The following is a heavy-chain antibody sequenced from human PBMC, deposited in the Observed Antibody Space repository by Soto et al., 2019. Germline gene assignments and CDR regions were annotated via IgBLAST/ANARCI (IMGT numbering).Heavy chain of an antibody. J-gene: IGHJ5*02. CDR1: GDSISSANNY. CDR2: ISYSGTT. Sequence: QVQLQESGPGLVKPSQTLSLTCTVSGDSISSANNYWSWIRQPPGEGLEWIGFISYSGTTSYSPSLKGRLARSLDTSKNQFSLSLTSVTAADTAVYYCARGRGYSYGLDPWGQGTLVTVSS. CDR3: ARGRGYSYGLDP. V-gene: IGHV4-30-4*01. D-gene: IGHD5-12*01.